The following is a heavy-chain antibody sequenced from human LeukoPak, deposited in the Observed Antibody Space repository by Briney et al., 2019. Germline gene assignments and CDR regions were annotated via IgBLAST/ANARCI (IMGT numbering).Heavy chain of an antibody. V-gene: IGHV1-2*02. CDR2: ISPNSGDT. Sequence: ASVKVSCKASGYTFTSYAMHWVRQAPGQGLEWMGWISPNSGDTNYAQKFQGRVTMTRDTSISTAYMEVSGLRSDDTAVYYCARDGNLDYWGQGTLVTVSS. CDR1: GYTFTSYA. CDR3: ARDGNLDY. J-gene: IGHJ4*02.